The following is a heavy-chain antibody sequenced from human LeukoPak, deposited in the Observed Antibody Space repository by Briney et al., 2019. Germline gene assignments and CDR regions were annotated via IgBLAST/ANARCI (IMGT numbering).Heavy chain of an antibody. J-gene: IGHJ6*03. D-gene: IGHD6-19*01. CDR2: ISTSGSTI. CDR3: AKGSKAVLFTRDHYMDV. CDR1: GFTFSDHY. V-gene: IGHV3-11*04. Sequence: GSLRLSCAASGFTFSDHYMSWIRQAPGKGLEWLSYISTSGSTIYYADSMKGRFSISRDNAKNSLYLQMNSLRAEDTAVYFCAKGSKAVLFTRDHYMDVWGKGTTVTISS.